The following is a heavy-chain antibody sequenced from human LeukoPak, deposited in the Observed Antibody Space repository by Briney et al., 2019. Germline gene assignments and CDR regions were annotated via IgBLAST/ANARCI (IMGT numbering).Heavy chain of an antibody. V-gene: IGHV3-30*02. D-gene: IGHD3-3*01. J-gene: IGHJ4*02. CDR2: MQFDESDE. CDR1: GFNFNTYA. CDR3: ARCAFWSGFYPRDS. Sequence: PGGSLRLSCAASGFNFNTYAMHWVRQVPGKGLEWVAFMQFDESDEKYANSVRGRFTISRDNLRNILYLHMNSLRGDDTAVYYCARCAFWSGFYPRDSWGQGTLVAVSS.